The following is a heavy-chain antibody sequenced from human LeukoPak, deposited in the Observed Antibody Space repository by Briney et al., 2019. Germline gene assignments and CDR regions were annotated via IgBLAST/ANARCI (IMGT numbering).Heavy chain of an antibody. V-gene: IGHV1-69*13. D-gene: IGHD6-19*01. CDR3: ARATWCESCNLLQWLEDFDY. J-gene: IGHJ4*02. CDR1: GGTFSSYA. CDR2: IIPIFGTA. Sequence: ASVKVSCKASGGTFSSYAISWVRQAPGQGLEWMGGIIPIFGTANYAQKFQGRVTITADESTSTAYMELSSLRSEDTAVYYCARATWCESCNLLQWLEDFDYWGKGTLVTVSS.